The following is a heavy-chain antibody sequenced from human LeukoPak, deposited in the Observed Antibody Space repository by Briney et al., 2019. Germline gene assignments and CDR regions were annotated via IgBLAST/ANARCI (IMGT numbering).Heavy chain of an antibody. V-gene: IGHV4-59*12. CDR2: IYYSGST. J-gene: IGHJ4*02. CDR3: ARDGYKRRRGPGFFDY. D-gene: IGHD5-12*01. CDR1: GGSISSYY. Sequence: SETLSLTCTVSGGSISSYYWSWIRQPPGKGLEWIGYIYYSGSTNYNPSLKSRVTISVDTSKNQFSLKLSSVTAADTAVYYCARDGYKRRRGPGFFDYWGQGTLVTVSS.